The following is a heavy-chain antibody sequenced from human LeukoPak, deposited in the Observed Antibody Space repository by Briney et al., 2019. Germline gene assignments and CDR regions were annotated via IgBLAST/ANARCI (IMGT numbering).Heavy chain of an antibody. CDR1: GYSFTSYW. V-gene: IGHV5-51*01. CDR3: ARHLPDYDILTGYYYYFDY. J-gene: IGHJ4*02. Sequence: GESLKISCKGSGYSFTSYWIGWVRQMPGKGLEWTGIIYPGDSDTRYSPSFQGQVTISADKSISTAYLQWSSLKASDTAMYYCARHLPDYDILTGYYYYFDYWGQGTLVTVSS. D-gene: IGHD3-9*01. CDR2: IYPGDSDT.